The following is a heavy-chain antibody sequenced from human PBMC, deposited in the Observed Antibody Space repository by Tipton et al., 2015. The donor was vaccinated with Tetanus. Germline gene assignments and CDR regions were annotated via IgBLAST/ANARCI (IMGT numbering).Heavy chain of an antibody. Sequence: LRLSCSVSGGSINNSGYFWGWIRQPPGKGLEWIGSINYGGTTYYKPSLKSRLTISVDTSKSHFSLRLTSVTAADTAMYYCARRSYCSSSRCFDAFDLWGQGTMVTVSS. J-gene: IGHJ3*01. CDR3: ARRSYCSSSRCFDAFDL. CDR2: INYGGTT. D-gene: IGHD2-2*01. CDR1: GGSINNSGYF. V-gene: IGHV4-39*02.